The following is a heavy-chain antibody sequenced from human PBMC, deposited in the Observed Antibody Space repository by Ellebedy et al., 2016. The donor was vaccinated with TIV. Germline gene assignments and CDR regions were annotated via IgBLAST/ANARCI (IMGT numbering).Heavy chain of an antibody. J-gene: IGHJ4*02. CDR3: ARGPVQYYYGSGIYYFDY. CDR2: ISSDRSFI. CDR1: GFTFSSYS. D-gene: IGHD3-10*01. Sequence: GGSLRLSXAASGFTFSSYSMNWVRQAPGKGLEWVSSISSDRSFIYYADSVKGRFTISRDNAKNSLYLQMNSLRAEDTAVYYCARGPVQYYYGSGIYYFDYWGQGTLVTVSS. V-gene: IGHV3-21*01.